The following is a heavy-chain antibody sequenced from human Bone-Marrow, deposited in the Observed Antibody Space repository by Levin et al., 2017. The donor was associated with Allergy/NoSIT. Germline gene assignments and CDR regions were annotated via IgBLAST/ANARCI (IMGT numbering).Heavy chain of an antibody. V-gene: IGHV4-39*07. CDR1: GGSIASSTYY. J-gene: IGHJ4*02. CDR3: TSGHDRSGYPLGY. CDR2: IYYSGNT. D-gene: IGHD3-22*01. Sequence: SQTLSLTCAVSGGSIASSTYYWGWIRQPPGKGLEWVGSIYYSGNTFYNPSLKSRVTISVDTSKNQFSLKLSSVTAADTAVYYCTSGHDRSGYPLGYWGQGTLVTVSS.